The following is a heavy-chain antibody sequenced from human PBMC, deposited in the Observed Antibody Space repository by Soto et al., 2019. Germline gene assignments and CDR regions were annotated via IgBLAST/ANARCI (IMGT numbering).Heavy chain of an antibody. Sequence: ALILSCRAFGFPFSTYTMHWIRQAPGKGLEWVAIISSDGKNKYYADSLKGRLDVFRDNSKDTLSLQINTLRTDDAATYYCATDPVTSLTPYHGFYYFGMDVWGQGTTVTVSS. J-gene: IGHJ6*02. D-gene: IGHD2-2*01. CDR3: ATDPVTSLTPYHGFYYFGMDV. CDR1: GFPFSTYT. CDR2: ISSDGKNK. V-gene: IGHV3-30*09.